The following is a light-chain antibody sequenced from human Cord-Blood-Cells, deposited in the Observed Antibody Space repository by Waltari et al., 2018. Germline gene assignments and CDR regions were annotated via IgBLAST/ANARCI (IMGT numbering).Light chain of an antibody. CDR3: QSYDSSNWV. CDR1: RGSIASTY. V-gene: IGLV6-57*01. CDR2: EDN. Sequence: NFMLTQPHPVSESPGKTVTISCTRSRGSIASTYVQWYQQRPGSSPTTVIYEDNQRPSGVPDRFSGSIDSSSNSASLTISGLKTEDEADYYCQSYDSSNWVFGGGTKLTVL. J-gene: IGLJ3*02.